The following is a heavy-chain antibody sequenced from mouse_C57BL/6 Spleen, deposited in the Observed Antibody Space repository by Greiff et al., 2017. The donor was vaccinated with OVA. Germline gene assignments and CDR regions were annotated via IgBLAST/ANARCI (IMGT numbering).Heavy chain of an antibody. D-gene: IGHD1-1*01. J-gene: IGHJ4*01. CDR1: GFSLSTSGMG. CDR3: ARSLYYGSSYDYAMDY. Sequence: QVTLKVCGPGILQSSQTLSLTCSFSGFSLSTSGMGVSWIRQPSGKGLEWLAHIYWDDDKRYNPSLKSRLTISKDTSRNQVFLKITSVDTADTATYYCARSLYYGSSYDYAMDYWGQGTSVTVSS. CDR2: IYWDDDK. V-gene: IGHV8-12*01.